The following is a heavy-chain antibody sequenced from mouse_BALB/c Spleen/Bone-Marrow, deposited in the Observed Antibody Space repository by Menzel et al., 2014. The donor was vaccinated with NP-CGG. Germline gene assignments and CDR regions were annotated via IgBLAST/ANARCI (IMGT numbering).Heavy chain of an antibody. CDR1: GFTFTDYY. CDR2: IRNKANGYTT. D-gene: IGHD2-3*01. CDR3: ARDEGLLRFAY. J-gene: IGHJ3*01. Sequence: EVNVVESGGGLVQPGGSLRLSCATSGFTFTDYYMSWVRQPPGKALEWLGFIRNKANGYTTEYSASVKGRFTISRDNSQSILYLQMNTRRAEDSATYYCARDEGLLRFAYGGQGTLVTVSA. V-gene: IGHV7-3*02.